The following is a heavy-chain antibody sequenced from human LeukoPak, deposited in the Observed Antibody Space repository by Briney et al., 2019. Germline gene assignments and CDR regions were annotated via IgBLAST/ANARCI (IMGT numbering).Heavy chain of an antibody. D-gene: IGHD4-23*01. V-gene: IGHV3-21*04. CDR2: ISSSSSYI. J-gene: IGHJ4*02. CDR1: GFTFSSYS. CDR3: AKSYPYRFYGAKGFDY. Sequence: PGGSLRLSCAASGFTFSSYSMNWVRQAPGKGLEWVSSISSSSSYIYYADSVKGRFTISRDNAKNSLYLQMNSLRAEDTALYYCAKSYPYRFYGAKGFDYWGQGSLVTVSS.